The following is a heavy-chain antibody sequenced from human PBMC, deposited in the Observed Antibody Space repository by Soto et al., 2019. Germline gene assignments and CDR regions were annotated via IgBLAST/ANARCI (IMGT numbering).Heavy chain of an antibody. V-gene: IGHV4-31*03. CDR2: IYYSGST. J-gene: IGHJ5*02. Sequence: SETLSLTCTVSGGSISSGGYYWSWIRQHPGKGLEWIGYIYYSGSTYYNPSLKSRVTISVDTSKNQFSLKLSSVTAADTAVYYCAAVIGDWFDPWGQGTLVTVST. D-gene: IGHD2-21*01. CDR1: GGSISSGGYY. CDR3: AAVIGDWFDP.